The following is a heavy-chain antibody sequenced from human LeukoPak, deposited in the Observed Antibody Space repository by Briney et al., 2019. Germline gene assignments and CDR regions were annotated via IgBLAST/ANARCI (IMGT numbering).Heavy chain of an antibody. J-gene: IGHJ3*02. CDR2: INPNSGGT. CDR3: ARDLETMIAIDDAFDI. D-gene: IGHD3-22*01. CDR1: GYTFTGYY. V-gene: IGHV1-2*02. Sequence: ASVKVSCKASGYTFTGYYMHWVRQAPGQGLEWMGWINPNSGGTNYAQKFQGRVTMTRDTSISTAYMELSRLRSDDTAVYYCARDLETMIAIDDAFDIWGQGTMVTVSS.